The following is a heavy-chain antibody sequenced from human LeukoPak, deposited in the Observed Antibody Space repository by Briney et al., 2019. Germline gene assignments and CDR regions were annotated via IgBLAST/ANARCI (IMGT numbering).Heavy chain of an antibody. J-gene: IGHJ4*02. V-gene: IGHV1-69*13. CDR1: GGTFSSYG. CDR3: ARGIIGVVAAIGFDY. CDR2: IIPIFGTA. Sequence: ASVKVSCKASGGTFSSYGISWVRQAPGQGLEWMGGIIPIFGTANYAQKFQGRVTISADESTSTAYVELSSLRSEDTAVYYCARGIIGVVAAIGFDYWGQGTLVTVSS. D-gene: IGHD2-15*01.